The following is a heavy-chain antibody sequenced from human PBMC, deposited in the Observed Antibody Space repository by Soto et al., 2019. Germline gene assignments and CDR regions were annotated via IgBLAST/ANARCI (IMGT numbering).Heavy chain of an antibody. V-gene: IGHV1-69*06. J-gene: IGHJ6*02. CDR2: IIPIFGTA. CDR1: GGTFSSYA. CDR3: ARAPLAGDIVVVVAAIGPGGMDV. D-gene: IGHD2-15*01. Sequence: SVKVSCKASGGTFSSYAISWVRQAPGQGLEWMGGIIPIFGTANYAQKFQGRVTITADKSTSTAYMELSSLRSEDTAVYYCARAPLAGDIVVVVAAIGPGGMDVWGQGTTVTVSS.